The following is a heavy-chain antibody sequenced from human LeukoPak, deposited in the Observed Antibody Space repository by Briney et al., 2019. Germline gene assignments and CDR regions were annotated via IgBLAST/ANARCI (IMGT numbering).Heavy chain of an antibody. CDR3: ASWPFNYGKSGYDY. CDR2: IYHSGST. Sequence: SETLSLTCTVSGYSISSGYYWGWIRQPPGKGLEWIGSIYHSGSTYYNPSLKSRVTISVDTSKNQFSLKLSSVTAADTAVYYCASWPFNYGKSGYDYWGQGTLVTVSS. CDR1: GYSISSGYY. V-gene: IGHV4-38-2*02. D-gene: IGHD3-22*01. J-gene: IGHJ4*02.